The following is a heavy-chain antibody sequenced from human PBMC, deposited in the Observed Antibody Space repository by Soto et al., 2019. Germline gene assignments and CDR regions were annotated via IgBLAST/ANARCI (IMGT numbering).Heavy chain of an antibody. CDR2: ISAYNGNT. CDR1: GYTFTSYG. CDR3: ARGGIVVVVAATYYYYGMDV. D-gene: IGHD2-15*01. Sequence: QVQLVQSGAEVKKPGASVKVSCKASGYTFTSYGISWVRQAPGQGLERMGWISAYNGNTNYAQKLQGRVTMTTDTYTSTADMELRSLRADDPAVYYCARGGIVVVVAATYYYYGMDVWGQGTTVTVSS. J-gene: IGHJ6*02. V-gene: IGHV1-18*01.